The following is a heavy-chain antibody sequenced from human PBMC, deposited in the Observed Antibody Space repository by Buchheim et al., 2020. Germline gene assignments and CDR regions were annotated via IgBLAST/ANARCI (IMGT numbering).Heavy chain of an antibody. CDR1: GYTFRNYC. V-gene: IGHV1-46*01. CDR2: IDPRGGSVSNI. Sequence: QVQLVQSEAEVKKPGASVTVSCTTSGYTFRNYCIHWLRQAPGQGLEWMGIIDPRGGSVSNISYGQKFQDRVTLISDTSTITIYMELSSLRSEETAIYYCARTYDSSGYSNFDYWGQGT. D-gene: IGHD3-22*01. J-gene: IGHJ4*02. CDR3: ARTYDSSGYSNFDY.